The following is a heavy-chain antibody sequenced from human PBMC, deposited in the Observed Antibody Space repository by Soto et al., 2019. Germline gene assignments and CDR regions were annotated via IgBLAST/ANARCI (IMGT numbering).Heavy chain of an antibody. Sequence: EVQLLESGGDLVQPGRSLRLSCAASGFTFSGYSMSWVRQAPGKGLEWVSGIHGGGNSAYYADYVKGRFTISNDNSNYSLYLKLSSLRGEDTAVYYCAKNRGRVTTWWHFDYWGQGTMVSVSS. D-gene: IGHD4-17*01. CDR2: IHGGGNSA. J-gene: IGHJ4*02. V-gene: IGHV3-23*01. CDR3: AKNRGRVTTWWHFDY. CDR1: GFTFSGYS.